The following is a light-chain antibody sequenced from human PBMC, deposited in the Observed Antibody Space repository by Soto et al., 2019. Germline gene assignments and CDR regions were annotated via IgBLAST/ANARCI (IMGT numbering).Light chain of an antibody. J-gene: IGLJ2*01. Sequence: QSVLTQPPSVSAAPGQRVTVSCIGSTSDIGAGYDVHWYQQFPGTAPTLLIYADHNRPSGVPDRFSASKSGTSASLAITGLQAEDEADYYCQSYDSRRGVVFGGGTQLTVL. CDR3: QSYDSRRGVV. CDR2: ADH. V-gene: IGLV1-40*01. CDR1: TSDIGAGYD.